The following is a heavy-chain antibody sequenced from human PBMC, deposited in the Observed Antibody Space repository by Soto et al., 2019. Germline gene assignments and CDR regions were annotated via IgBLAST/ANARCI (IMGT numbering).Heavy chain of an antibody. CDR3: ARGVSEGVDY. V-gene: IGHV1-8*01. CDR2: MQPSTGRT. J-gene: IGHJ4*02. Sequence: GASVKVSCKASGYSFTSLDINWVRQTAGQGLEWMGWMQPSTGRTGYAQKFQGRVTMTRDTSINTAYMKLTTLTSDDTAFYYCARGVSEGVDYWGQGTLVTVYS. CDR1: GYSFTSLD. D-gene: IGHD1-26*01.